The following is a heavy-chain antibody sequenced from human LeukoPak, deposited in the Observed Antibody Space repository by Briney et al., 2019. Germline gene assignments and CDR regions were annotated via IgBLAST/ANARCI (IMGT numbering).Heavy chain of an antibody. CDR1: GYTFTGYY. V-gene: IGHV1-2*02. J-gene: IGHJ5*02. Sequence: ASVKVSCQASGYTFTGYYMHWVRQAPGQGLEWMGWINPNSGGTNYAQKLQGRVTMTRDTSISTAYMELSRLRSDDTAVYYCAREGGYCSSTSCPNWFDPWGQGTLVTVSS. CDR3: AREGGYCSSTSCPNWFDP. D-gene: IGHD2-2*01. CDR2: INPNSGGT.